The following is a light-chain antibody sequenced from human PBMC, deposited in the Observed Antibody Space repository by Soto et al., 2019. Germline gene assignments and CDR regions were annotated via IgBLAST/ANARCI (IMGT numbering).Light chain of an antibody. CDR1: SSDVGTYNY. CDR2: DVS. J-gene: IGLJ3*02. Sequence: QSALTQPPSASGSPGQSVTISCTGTSSDVGTYNYVSWYQQHPGKAPKLMIYDVSKRPAGVPDRFSGSKSGTTASLTVAGLQAEDEADYYCISYAGSSIWVFGGGTKVTVL. CDR3: ISYAGSSIWV. V-gene: IGLV2-8*01.